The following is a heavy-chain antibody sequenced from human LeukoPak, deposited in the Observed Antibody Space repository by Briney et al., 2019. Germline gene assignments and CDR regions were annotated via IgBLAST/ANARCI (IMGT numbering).Heavy chain of an antibody. CDR2: FYYSGTT. CDR3: FYYASGNLYNGMGV. J-gene: IGHJ6*02. Sequence: PSETLSLTCTVSGGSMRSSSYHWGWIRQPPGKGLEWIGSFYYSGTTFYNPSLKSRVTISVDTSKDQFSLKLSSVTAADTAVYYCFYYASGNLYNGMGVWGQGATVTVSS. V-gene: IGHV4-39*01. CDR1: GGSMRSSSYH. D-gene: IGHD3-10*01.